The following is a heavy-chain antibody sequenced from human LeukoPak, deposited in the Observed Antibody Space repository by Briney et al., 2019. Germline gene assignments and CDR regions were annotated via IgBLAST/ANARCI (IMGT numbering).Heavy chain of an antibody. Sequence: GATVKVSCKASGYTSTSYDINWVRQATGQGLEWMGWMNPNSGNTGYAQKFQGRVTMTRNTSISTAYMELSSLRSEDTAVYYCASQGDFSEAFDIWGQGTMVTVSS. CDR1: GYTSTSYD. CDR3: ASQGDFSEAFDI. D-gene: IGHD1-26*01. V-gene: IGHV1-8*01. CDR2: MNPNSGNT. J-gene: IGHJ3*02.